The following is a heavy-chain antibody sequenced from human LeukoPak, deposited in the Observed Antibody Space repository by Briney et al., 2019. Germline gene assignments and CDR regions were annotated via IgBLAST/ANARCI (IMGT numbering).Heavy chain of an antibody. CDR2: IYNSGST. CDR3: ARGIAAVGNYFGY. CDR1: GGSISSYY. D-gene: IGHD6-13*01. V-gene: IGHV4-59*01. J-gene: IGHJ4*02. Sequence: PSGTLSLTCTVSGGSISSYYWSWIRQPPGKGLEWIGYIYNSGSTNYNTSLKSRVTISVDTSKNQFSLKLSSVTAADTAVYYCARGIAAVGNYFGYWGQGTLVTVSS.